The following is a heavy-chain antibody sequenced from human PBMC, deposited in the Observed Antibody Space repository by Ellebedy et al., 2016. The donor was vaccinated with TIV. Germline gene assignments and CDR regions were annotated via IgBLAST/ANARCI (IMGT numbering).Heavy chain of an antibody. D-gene: IGHD3-10*01. CDR3: ARDQGWAYPGSTRFDY. CDR2: IKHDGSEK. V-gene: IGHV3-7*01. J-gene: IGHJ4*03. CDR1: GFTFSNYW. Sequence: GESLKISCAASGFTFSNYWMSWVRQAPGKGLEWVANIKHDGSEKYYVDSVKGRFTISRDNAKNSLYLQMSSLRAEDTAVYYCARDQGWAYPGSTRFDYWGQGTLVTVSS.